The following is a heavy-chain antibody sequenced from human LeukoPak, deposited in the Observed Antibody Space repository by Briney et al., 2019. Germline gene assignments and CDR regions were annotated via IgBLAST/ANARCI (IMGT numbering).Heavy chain of an antibody. V-gene: IGHV3-30*18. CDR3: AKDVDPFGSGSYVEGFDY. J-gene: IGHJ4*02. CDR1: GFTFSSYG. CDR2: ISYDGSNK. D-gene: IGHD3-10*01. Sequence: PGGSLRPSCAASGFTFSSYGMHWVRQAPGKGLEWVAVISYDGSNKYYADSVKGRFTISRDNSKNTLYLQMNSLRAEDTAVYYCAKDVDPFGSGSYVEGFDYWGQGTLVTVSS.